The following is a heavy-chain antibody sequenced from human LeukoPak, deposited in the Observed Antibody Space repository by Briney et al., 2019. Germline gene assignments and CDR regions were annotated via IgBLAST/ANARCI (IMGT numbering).Heavy chain of an antibody. CDR1: GFTFSSYS. D-gene: IGHD6-13*01. Sequence: GGSPRLSCAASGFTFSSYSMNWVRQAPGKGLEWVSSISSSSSYIYYADSVKGRFTISRDNAKNSLYLQMNSLRAEDTALYYCARPKAAAGPFDAFDIWGQGTMVTVSS. CDR2: ISSSSSYI. CDR3: ARPKAAAGPFDAFDI. J-gene: IGHJ3*02. V-gene: IGHV3-21*04.